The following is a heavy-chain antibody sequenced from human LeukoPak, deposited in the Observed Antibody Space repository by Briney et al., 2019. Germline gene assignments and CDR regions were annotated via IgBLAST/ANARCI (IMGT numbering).Heavy chain of an antibody. Sequence: GGSLRLSCAASGFTFSNYGMHWVRQAPGKGLEWVALISYDGSNKYDADSVKGRFTISRDNSKNTLYLQMNSLRGEDTAVYYCARDFGPVAFDIWGQGTMVSVSS. CDR1: GFTFSNYG. V-gene: IGHV3-30*19. J-gene: IGHJ3*02. CDR3: ARDFGPVAFDI. D-gene: IGHD3-10*01. CDR2: ISYDGSNK.